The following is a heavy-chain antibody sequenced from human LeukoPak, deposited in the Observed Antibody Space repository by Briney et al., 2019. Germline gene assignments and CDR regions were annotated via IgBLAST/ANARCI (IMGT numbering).Heavy chain of an antibody. V-gene: IGHV4-30-4*08. D-gene: IGHD3-3*01. J-gene: IGHJ4*02. CDR3: ARGSGFWSGLDY. CDR1: GGSISSGDYY. Sequence: SETLSLTCTVSGGSISSGDYYWSWIRQPPGKGLEWIGYIYYSGSTYYNPSLKSRVTISVDTSKNQFSLKLSSVTAADTAVYYCARGSGFWSGLDYWGQGTLVTVSS. CDR2: IYYSGST.